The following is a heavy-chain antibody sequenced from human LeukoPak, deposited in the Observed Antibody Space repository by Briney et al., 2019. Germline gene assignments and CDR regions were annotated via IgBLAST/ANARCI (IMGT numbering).Heavy chain of an antibody. J-gene: IGHJ3*02. V-gene: IGHV1-69*04. D-gene: IGHD3-3*01. CDR3: ARDRDDFWSGYYTPGLAFDI. CDR2: IIPILGIA. CDR1: GGTFSSYA. Sequence: SVKVSCKASGGTFSSYAISWVRQAPGQGLEWMGRIIPILGIANYAQKFQGRVTITADKSTSTAYMELSSLRSEDTAVYYCARDRDDFWSGYYTPGLAFDIWGQGTMVTVSS.